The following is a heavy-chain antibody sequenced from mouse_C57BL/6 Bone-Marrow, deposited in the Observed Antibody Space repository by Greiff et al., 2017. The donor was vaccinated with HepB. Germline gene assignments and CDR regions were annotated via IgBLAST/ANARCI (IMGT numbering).Heavy chain of an antibody. Sequence: QVQLQQSGAELVRPGTSVKMSCKASGYTFTNYWIGWAKQRPGHGLEWIGDIYPGGGYTNYNEKFKGKATLTADKSSSTAYMQFSSLTSEDSAIYYCARRRGPYYYAMDYWGQGTSVTVSS. J-gene: IGHJ4*01. CDR2: IYPGGGYT. D-gene: IGHD3-3*01. CDR1: GYTFTNYW. CDR3: ARRRGPYYYAMDY. V-gene: IGHV1-63*01.